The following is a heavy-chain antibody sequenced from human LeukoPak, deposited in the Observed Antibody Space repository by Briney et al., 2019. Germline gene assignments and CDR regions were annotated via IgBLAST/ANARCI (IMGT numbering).Heavy chain of an antibody. CDR2: IWYDGSNK. D-gene: IGHD6-13*01. CDR3: ARDKQQLVHEYYFDY. Sequence: PGGSLRLSCAASGFTFSSYGMHWVRQAPGKGLEWVAVIWYDGSNKYYADSVKGRFTISRDNSKNTLYLQMNSLRAEDTAVYYCARDKQQLVHEYYFDYWGQGTLVTVSS. V-gene: IGHV3-33*01. CDR1: GFTFSSYG. J-gene: IGHJ4*02.